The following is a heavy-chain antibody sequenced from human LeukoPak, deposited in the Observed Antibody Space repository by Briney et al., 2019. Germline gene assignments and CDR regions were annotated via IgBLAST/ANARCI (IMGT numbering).Heavy chain of an antibody. J-gene: IGHJ4*02. CDR2: IYHSGST. V-gene: IGHV4-39*07. CDR1: GGSISSSSYY. CDR3: ARVDPIQFFDY. D-gene: IGHD5-18*01. Sequence: SETLSLTCTVSGGSISSSSYYWGWIRQPPGKGLEWIGSIYHSGSTYYNPSLKSRVTISVDRSKNQFSLKLSSVTAADTAVYYCARVDPIQFFDYWGQGTLVTVSS.